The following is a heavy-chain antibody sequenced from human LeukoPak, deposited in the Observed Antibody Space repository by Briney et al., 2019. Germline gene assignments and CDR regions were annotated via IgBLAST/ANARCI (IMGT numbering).Heavy chain of an antibody. D-gene: IGHD6-19*01. Sequence: GGSLRLSCAASGFTFSSYGMSWVRQAPGQGLEWVSAISGSGGSTYYADSVKGRFTISRDNSKNTLYLQMNSLRAEDTAVYYCAREYSSGSNYWGQGTLVTVSS. CDR2: ISGSGGST. J-gene: IGHJ4*02. V-gene: IGHV3-23*01. CDR1: GFTFSSYG. CDR3: AREYSSGSNY.